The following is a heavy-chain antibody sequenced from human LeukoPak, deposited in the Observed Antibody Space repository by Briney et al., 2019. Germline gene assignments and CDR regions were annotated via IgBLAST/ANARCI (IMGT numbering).Heavy chain of an antibody. CDR2: VYTSGSS. CDR1: GGSISSYY. V-gene: IGHV4-4*07. CDR3: ARDRDYFDY. J-gene: IGHJ4*02. Sequence: SETLSRTGTVSGGSISSYYWSWIWQPAGKGLEWIGRVYTSGSSNYNPSLKIRVTMSVDTPKNQFSLKLSSVTAADTAVYYCARDRDYFDYWGQGTLVTVSS.